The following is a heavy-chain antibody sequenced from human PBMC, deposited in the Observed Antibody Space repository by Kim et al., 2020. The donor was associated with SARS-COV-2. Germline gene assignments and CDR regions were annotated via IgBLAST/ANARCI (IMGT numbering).Heavy chain of an antibody. CDR2: ISGSGGST. J-gene: IGHJ4*02. D-gene: IGHD3-9*01. CDR3: AKSRYYDILTGLFDY. V-gene: IGHV3-23*01. Sequence: GGSLRLSCAASGFTFSSYAMSWVRQAPGKGLEWVSAISGSGGSTYYADSVKGRFTISRDNSKNTLYLQMNSLRAEDTAVYYCAKSRYYDILTGLFDYWGQGTLVTVSS. CDR1: GFTFSSYA.